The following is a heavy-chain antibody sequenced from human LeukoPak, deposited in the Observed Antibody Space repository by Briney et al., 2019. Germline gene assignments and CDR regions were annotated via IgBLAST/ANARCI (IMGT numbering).Heavy chain of an antibody. V-gene: IGHV3-11*01. Sequence: GGSLRLSCAASGFTFSDYYMSWIRQAPGKGLEWVSYISRSGSTIYYADSVKGRFTISRDNAKNSLYLQMNSLRAEDTAVYYCARARNYDFWSGYYEYYFDYWGQGTLVTVSS. CDR1: GFTFSDYY. J-gene: IGHJ4*02. D-gene: IGHD3-3*01. CDR2: ISRSGSTI. CDR3: ARARNYDFWSGYYEYYFDY.